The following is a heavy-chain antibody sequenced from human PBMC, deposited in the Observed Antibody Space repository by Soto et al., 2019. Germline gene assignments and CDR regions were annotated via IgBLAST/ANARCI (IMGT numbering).Heavy chain of an antibody. D-gene: IGHD5-12*01. Sequence: QVQLVQSGAEVKKPGASVKVSCKASGYTFTSYGISWVRQAPGQGLEWMGWISAYNGNTNYAQKLQGRVTMTTDTSTSTAYRGLRSLRSDDTAVYYCARDQTATGLYYYYGMDVWGQGTTVTVSS. CDR3: ARDQTATGLYYYYGMDV. J-gene: IGHJ6*02. V-gene: IGHV1-18*04. CDR2: ISAYNGNT. CDR1: GYTFTSYG.